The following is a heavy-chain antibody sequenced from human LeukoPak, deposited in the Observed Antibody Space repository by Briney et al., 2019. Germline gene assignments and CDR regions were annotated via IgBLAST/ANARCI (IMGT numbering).Heavy chain of an antibody. CDR2: IYYSGST. Sequence: PSETLSLTCTVSGGSISSYYWSWIRQPPGKGLEWIGYIYYSGSTNYNPSLKSRVTISVDTSKNQFSLKLSSVTAADTAVYYCARDRYSSSWYGVGTNWFDPWGQGTLVTVSS. J-gene: IGHJ5*02. D-gene: IGHD6-13*01. CDR3: ARDRYSSSWYGVGTNWFDP. V-gene: IGHV4-59*01. CDR1: GGSISSYY.